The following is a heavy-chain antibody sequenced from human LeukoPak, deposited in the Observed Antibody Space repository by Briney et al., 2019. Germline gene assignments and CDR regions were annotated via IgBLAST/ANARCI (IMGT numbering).Heavy chain of an antibody. CDR2: ISYDGSNE. CDR3: ARDSPRTGP. J-gene: IGHJ5*02. Sequence: PGGSLRLSCAASGFTFSNYAMHWVRQAPGKGLEWVAVISYDGSNEYYADSVKGRFTISRDNAKNILYLQMNSLRAEDTAVYYCARDSPRTGPWGQGILVTVSS. CDR1: GFTFSNYA. V-gene: IGHV3-30-3*01. D-gene: IGHD1-1*01.